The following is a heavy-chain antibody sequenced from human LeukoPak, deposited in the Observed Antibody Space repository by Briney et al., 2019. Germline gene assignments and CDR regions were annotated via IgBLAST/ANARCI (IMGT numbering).Heavy chain of an antibody. V-gene: IGHV6-1*01. CDR1: GDSASSNSAA. CDR3: ARSSDYDSIYRQGYYFDY. J-gene: IGHJ4*02. Sequence: SQTLSLTCAISGDSASSNSAAWNWIRQSPSRGLEWLGRTYYRSKWYNDYAVSVKSRITINPDTSKNQFSLQLNSVTPEDTAVYYCARSSDYDSIYRQGYYFDYWGQGTLVTVSS. CDR2: TYYRSKWYN. D-gene: IGHD3-22*01.